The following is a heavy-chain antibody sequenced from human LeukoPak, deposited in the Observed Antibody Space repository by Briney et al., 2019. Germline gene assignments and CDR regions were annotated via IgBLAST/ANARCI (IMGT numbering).Heavy chain of an antibody. V-gene: IGHV4-38-2*01. CDR2: IFHSGST. J-gene: IGHJ6*04. CDR3: ARASGSYGSGSYYYYGMDV. Sequence: PSETLSLTCAVSGYSIGSGYYWGWIRQPPGKGLEWIGSIFHSGSTYYNPSLKSRVNMSVDTSKNQISLKLSSVTAADTAVYYCARASGSYGSGSYYYYGMDVWGKGTTVTVSS. CDR1: GYSIGSGYY. D-gene: IGHD3-10*01.